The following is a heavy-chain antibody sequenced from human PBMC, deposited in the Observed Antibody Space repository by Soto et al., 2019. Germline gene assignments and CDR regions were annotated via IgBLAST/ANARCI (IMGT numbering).Heavy chain of an antibody. CDR3: ARDTGDRYYYGMEV. Sequence: GGSLRLSCAASGFTVSSNYMIWVRQAPGKGLEWVSVIYSGGSTYYADSVKGRFTISRDNSKNTLYLQMNSLRAEDTAVYYCARDTGDRYYYGMEVWGQGTTVTVSS. V-gene: IGHV3-53*01. D-gene: IGHD7-27*01. J-gene: IGHJ6*02. CDR2: IYSGGST. CDR1: GFTVSSNY.